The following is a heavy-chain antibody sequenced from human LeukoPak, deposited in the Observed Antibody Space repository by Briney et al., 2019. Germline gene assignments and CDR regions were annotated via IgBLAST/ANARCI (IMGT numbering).Heavy chain of an antibody. CDR2: MYSGGST. D-gene: IGHD1-26*01. CDR1: GLIVSSNY. CDR3: ARNSGSRAIDY. J-gene: IGHJ4*02. V-gene: IGHV3-53*01. Sequence: GGSLRLSCAASGLIVSSNYMSWVRQAPGKGLEWVSLMYSGGSTYYADSVKGRFTISRDNSKNTLSLQMNSLRAEDTAAYYCARNSGSRAIDYWGQGTLVTVSS.